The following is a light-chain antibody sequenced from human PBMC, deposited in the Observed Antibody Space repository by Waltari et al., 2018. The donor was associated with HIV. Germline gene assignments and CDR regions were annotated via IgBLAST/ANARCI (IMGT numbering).Light chain of an antibody. CDR1: SSNIGSNA. Sequence: QSVLTQPPSASGTPGQRVTITCSEGSSNIGSNAVHWDQQLPGTSPRLLLYSTNQRPSRVPDRFSGSKSGTSASLAISGLQSEDEADYYCATWDDTLNGVIFGGGTKLTVL. V-gene: IGLV1-44*01. CDR2: STN. J-gene: IGLJ2*01. CDR3: ATWDDTLNGVI.